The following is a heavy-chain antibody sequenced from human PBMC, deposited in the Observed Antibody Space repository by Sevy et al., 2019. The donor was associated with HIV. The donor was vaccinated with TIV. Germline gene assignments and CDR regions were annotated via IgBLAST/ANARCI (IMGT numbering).Heavy chain of an antibody. CDR1: GFTFSSYW. CDR3: ASSPRYSSGWFFPDY. D-gene: IGHD6-19*01. V-gene: IGHV3-74*01. CDR2: INSDGSST. Sequence: GGSLRLSCAASGFTFSSYWMHWVRQAPGKGLVWVSRINSDGSSTSYADSVKGRFTISRDNAKNTLYLQMNSLRAEDTAVYYCASSPRYSSGWFFPDYWGQGTLVTVSS. J-gene: IGHJ4*02.